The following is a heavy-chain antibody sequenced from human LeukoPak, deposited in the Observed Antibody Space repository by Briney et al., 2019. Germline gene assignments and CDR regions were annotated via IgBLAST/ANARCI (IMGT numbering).Heavy chain of an antibody. Sequence: SETLSLTCTVSGGSISSGGYYWSWIRQPPGKGLEWIGYIYHSGSTYYNPSLKSRVTISVDRSKNQFSLKLSSVTAADTAVYYCARVASLWFGEIAWYYFDYWGQGTLVTVSS. D-gene: IGHD3-10*01. V-gene: IGHV4-30-2*01. J-gene: IGHJ4*02. CDR3: ARVASLWFGEIAWYYFDY. CDR2: IYHSGST. CDR1: GGSISSGGYY.